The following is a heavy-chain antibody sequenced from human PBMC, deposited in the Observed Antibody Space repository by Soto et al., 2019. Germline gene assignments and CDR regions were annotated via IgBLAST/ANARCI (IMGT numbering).Heavy chain of an antibody. CDR2: IDPSDSYT. J-gene: IGHJ4*02. V-gene: IGHV5-10-1*01. CDR3: ARTSSYDFWSRLSF. Sequence: GESLKISCQGSEYSFTSYWISWVRQIPGKGLEWMGRIDPSDSYTNYSPSFQGHVTISADKSISTAYLQWSSLKASYTVMYYCARTSSYDFWSRLSFWSQGILVTVS. D-gene: IGHD3-3*01. CDR1: EYSFTSYW.